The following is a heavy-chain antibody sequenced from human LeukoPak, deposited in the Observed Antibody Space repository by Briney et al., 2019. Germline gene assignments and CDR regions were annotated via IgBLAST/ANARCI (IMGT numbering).Heavy chain of an antibody. CDR1: GFTFSSCA. J-gene: IGHJ4*02. CDR2: ISYDGSNK. Sequence: GRSLRLSCAASGFTFSSCAMHWVRQAPGKGLEWVAVISYDGSNKYYADSVKGRFTISRDNSKNTLYLQMNSLRAEDTAVYYCVRGIRYFDWLPRVLDYWGQGTLVTVSS. V-gene: IGHV3-30*04. D-gene: IGHD3-9*01. CDR3: VRGIRYFDWLPRVLDY.